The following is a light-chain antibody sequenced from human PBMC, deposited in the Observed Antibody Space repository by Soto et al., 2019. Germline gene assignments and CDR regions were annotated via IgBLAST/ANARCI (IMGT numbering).Light chain of an antibody. CDR1: QSVNSGY. Sequence: EIVLTQSPGTLSLSPGERATLSCRASQSVNSGYLAWYQHTPGQAPRLLLYDTSTRATGITDRFSGSGSGTDFTLTISRLEPEDFAVFYCQQYGSSPRTCGQGTKVEIK. CDR3: QQYGSSPRT. J-gene: IGKJ1*01. V-gene: IGKV3-20*01. CDR2: DTS.